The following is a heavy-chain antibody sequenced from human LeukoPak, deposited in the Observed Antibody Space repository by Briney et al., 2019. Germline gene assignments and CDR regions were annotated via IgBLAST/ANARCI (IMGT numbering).Heavy chain of an antibody. CDR2: INPNSGGT. Sequence: ASVKVSCKASGYTFTGYYMHWVRQAPGQGLEWMGRINPNSGGTNYAQKFQGRVTMTRDTSISPAYMELSRLRSDDTAVYYCAREPEYSPAPYYYDSSGSDYWGQGTLVTVSS. CDR3: AREPEYSPAPYYYDSSGSDY. CDR1: GYTFTGYY. V-gene: IGHV1-2*06. J-gene: IGHJ4*02. D-gene: IGHD3-22*01.